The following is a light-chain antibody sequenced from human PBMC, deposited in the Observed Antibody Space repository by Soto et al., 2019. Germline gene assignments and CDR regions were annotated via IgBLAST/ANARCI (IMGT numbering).Light chain of an antibody. V-gene: IGLV2-14*01. CDR1: SSDVGGYNY. Sequence: QSVLTQPASVSGSPGQSITISCTGTSSDVGGYNYVSWYQQHPGKAPKLMIYDVSNRRSGVSNRFSGSKSGSTASLTISWLQAEDEADYYCSSYTSISITLVLRTGTKVTVL. CDR3: SSYTSISITLV. J-gene: IGLJ1*01. CDR2: DVS.